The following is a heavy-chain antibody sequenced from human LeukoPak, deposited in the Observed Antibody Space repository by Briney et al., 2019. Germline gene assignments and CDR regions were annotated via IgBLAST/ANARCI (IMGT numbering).Heavy chain of an antibody. V-gene: IGHV1-2*04. Sequence: ASVKVSCKASGYTFTGYYMHWVRQAPGQGLEWMGWINPNSGGTNYAQKFQGWVTMTRDTSISTAYMELSRLRSDDTAVCYCARGPTTSIQLLPWGQGTLVTVSS. CDR1: GYTFTGYY. D-gene: IGHD5-18*01. CDR2: INPNSGGT. CDR3: ARGPTTSIQLLP. J-gene: IGHJ5*02.